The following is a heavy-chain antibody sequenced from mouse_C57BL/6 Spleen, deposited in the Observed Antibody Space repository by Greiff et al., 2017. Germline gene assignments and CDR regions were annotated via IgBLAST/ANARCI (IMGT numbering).Heavy chain of an antibody. J-gene: IGHJ3*01. Sequence: QVQLQQPGAELVMPGASVKLSCKASGYTFTSYWMHWVKQRPGQGLEWIGEIDPSDSYTNYNQKFKGKSTLTVDKSSSTAYMQLSSLTSEDSAVYYCARGDYDVGYWGQGTLVTVSA. V-gene: IGHV1-69*01. CDR2: IDPSDSYT. CDR1: GYTFTSYW. CDR3: ARGDYDVGY. D-gene: IGHD2-4*01.